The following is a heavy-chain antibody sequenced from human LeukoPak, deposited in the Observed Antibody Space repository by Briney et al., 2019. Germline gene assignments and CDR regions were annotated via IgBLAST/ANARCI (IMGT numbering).Heavy chain of an antibody. D-gene: IGHD6-19*01. CDR2: IYYSTNT. CDR3: VTQVACTFHFDK. V-gene: IGHV4-39*01. CDR1: AESIIVNSNY. J-gene: IGHJ4*02. Sequence: SETLSLTCSVSAESIIVNSNYWGRVRQPPGKGLEWIGHIYYSTNTYYNSSLKSRVTISDDTSKNQVSLSLRSVTAADTALYFCVTQVACTFHFDKWGEGSLVSVSS.